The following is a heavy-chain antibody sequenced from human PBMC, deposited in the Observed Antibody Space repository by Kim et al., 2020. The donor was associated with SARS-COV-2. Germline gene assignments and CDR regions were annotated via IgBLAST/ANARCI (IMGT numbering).Heavy chain of an antibody. CDR2: IYYSGST. Sequence: SETLSLTCTVSGGSVSSGSYYWSWIRQPPGKGLEWIGYIYYSGSTNYNPSLKSRVTISVDTSKNQFSLKLSSVTAADTAVYYCARERGDGYNYYFDYWGQGTLVTVSS. D-gene: IGHD5-12*01. V-gene: IGHV4-61*01. J-gene: IGHJ4*02. CDR3: ARERGDGYNYYFDY. CDR1: GGSVSSGSYY.